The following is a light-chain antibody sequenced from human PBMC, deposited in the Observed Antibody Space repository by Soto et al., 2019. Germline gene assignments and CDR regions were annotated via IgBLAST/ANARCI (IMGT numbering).Light chain of an antibody. CDR1: QSVSSNY. CDR2: GAS. V-gene: IGKV3-20*01. CDR3: QQYGSSPLT. Sequence: EVVLTQSPGTLSLSPGERATLSCRASQSVSSNYLAWYQLKPGQAARLLIYGASSRATGIPDRFSGSGSGTDFTLTISRLEPEDFEVYYCQQYGSSPLTFGGGTKVDTK. J-gene: IGKJ4*01.